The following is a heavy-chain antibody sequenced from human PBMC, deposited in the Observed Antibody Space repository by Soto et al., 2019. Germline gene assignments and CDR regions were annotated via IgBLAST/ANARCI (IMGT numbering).Heavy chain of an antibody. Sequence: EVQLLESGGGLVQPGGSLRLSCAASGFTFSSYAMSWVRQAPGKGLEWVSAISGSGGSTYYAESVKGLFTISRDNSKNPLYLQMNSLRAEDTAVYYCSKDLAVAGTHDYWGEGTLLTVSS. V-gene: IGHV3-23*01. CDR1: GFTFSSYA. J-gene: IGHJ4*02. D-gene: IGHD6-13*01. CDR2: ISGSGGST. CDR3: SKDLAVAGTHDY.